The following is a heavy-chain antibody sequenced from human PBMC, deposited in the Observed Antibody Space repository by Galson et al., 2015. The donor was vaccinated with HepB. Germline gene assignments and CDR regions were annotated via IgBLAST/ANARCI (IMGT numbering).Heavy chain of an antibody. V-gene: IGHV3-7*01. CDR2: IKQDGSEK. Sequence: SLRLSCAASGFTSSSYWMSWVRQAPGKGLEWVANIKQDGSEKYYVDSVKGRFTISRDNAKNSLYLQMNSLRAEDTAVYYCARDRGSGSYYGAFDIWGQGTMVTVSS. CDR1: GFTSSSYW. CDR3: ARDRGSGSYYGAFDI. D-gene: IGHD1-26*01. J-gene: IGHJ3*02.